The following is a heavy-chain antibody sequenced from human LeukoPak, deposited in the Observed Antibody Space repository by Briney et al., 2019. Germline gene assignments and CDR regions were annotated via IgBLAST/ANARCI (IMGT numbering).Heavy chain of an antibody. J-gene: IGHJ4*02. D-gene: IGHD3-22*01. CDR1: GFTFSSYG. Sequence: GGSLRLSCAASGFTFSSYGMHWVRQAPGKGLEWVAVISYDGSNKYYADSVKGRFTISRDNSKNTLYLQMNSLRAEDTAVYYCAKEGETYYYDRSGYEEMDYWGQGTLVTVSS. CDR2: ISYDGSNK. CDR3: AKEGETYYYDRSGYEEMDY. V-gene: IGHV3-30*18.